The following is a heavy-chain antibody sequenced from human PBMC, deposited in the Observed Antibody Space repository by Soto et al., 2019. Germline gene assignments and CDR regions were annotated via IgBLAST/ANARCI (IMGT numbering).Heavy chain of an antibody. CDR3: STRAYDTNGYYRFDP. J-gene: IGHJ5*01. CDR1: GGSFSGHS. CDR2: INHSGRV. V-gene: IGHV4-34*01. Sequence: TLSLTCAVYGGSFSGHSWTWIRQSPGKGLEWIGDINHSGRVNYSPSLKSRVTISLDTSKNQFSLTLSAVTAADTAMYYCSTRAYDTNGYYRFDPWGQGTLVTVSS. D-gene: IGHD3-22*01.